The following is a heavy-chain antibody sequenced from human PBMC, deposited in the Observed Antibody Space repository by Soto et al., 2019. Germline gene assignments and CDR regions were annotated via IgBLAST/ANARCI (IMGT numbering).Heavy chain of an antibody. V-gene: IGHV3-30-3*01. CDR3: VPNFDY. Sequence: QVEVVQSGGGVVQPGKSLRLSCAASGFIFSDYGVHWARQAPGKGLQWVAFISKNATHEYYADSVKGRFTISRDNSKNMVYLQMKSLRPEDTAVYYCVPNFDYWGQGTLVTVS. CDR2: ISKNATHE. J-gene: IGHJ4*02. CDR1: GFIFSDYG.